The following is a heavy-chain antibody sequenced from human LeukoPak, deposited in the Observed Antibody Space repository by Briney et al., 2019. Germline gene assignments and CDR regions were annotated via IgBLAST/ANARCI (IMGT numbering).Heavy chain of an antibody. Sequence: PGGTLRLSCAASGFTFSSFGMSWVRQAPGKGLEWVSGINWNAGIASYAESVRGRFIISRDNAKNSLYLQMNSLRAEDTALYYCARGAAYYYDGGRYYGTIPDYWGRGILVTVSS. CDR2: INWNAGIA. CDR3: ARGAAYYYDGGRYYGTIPDY. J-gene: IGHJ4*02. CDR1: GFTFSSFG. D-gene: IGHD3-22*01. V-gene: IGHV3-20*04.